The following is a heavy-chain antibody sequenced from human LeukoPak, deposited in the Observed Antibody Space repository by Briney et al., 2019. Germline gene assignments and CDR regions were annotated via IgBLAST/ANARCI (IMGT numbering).Heavy chain of an antibody. D-gene: IGHD1-26*01. Sequence: GGSLRLSCAASGFTFSGSAMHWVRQASGKGLEWVGRIRSKANSYATAYAASVKGRFTISRDDSKNTAYLQMNSLRAEDTAVYYCARDPGRDHPYNWFDPWGQGTLVTVSS. CDR3: ARDPGRDHPYNWFDP. CDR2: IRSKANSYAT. J-gene: IGHJ5*02. V-gene: IGHV3-73*01. CDR1: GFTFSGSA.